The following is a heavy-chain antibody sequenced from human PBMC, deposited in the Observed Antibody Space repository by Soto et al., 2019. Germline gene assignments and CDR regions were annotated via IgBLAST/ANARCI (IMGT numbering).Heavy chain of an antibody. D-gene: IGHD1-26*01. CDR2: IYYSGST. V-gene: IGHV4-59*01. CDR3: ARVGSGSYYGTYYYYYGMDV. Sequence: QVQLQESGPGLVKPSETLSLTCTVSGGSISSYYWSWIRQPPGKGLEWIGYIYYSGSTNYNPSLRSRVTISLDTSKNQFSLKLTSVTAADTAVYYCARVGSGSYYGTYYYYYGMDVWGQGTTVTVSS. CDR1: GGSISSYY. J-gene: IGHJ6*02.